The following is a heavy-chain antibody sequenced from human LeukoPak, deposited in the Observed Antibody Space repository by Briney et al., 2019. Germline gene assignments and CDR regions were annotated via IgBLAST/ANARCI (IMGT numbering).Heavy chain of an antibody. CDR3: GKAPSCGGDCYLTSG. V-gene: IGHV3-23*01. CDR1: GFTLSSYA. D-gene: IGHD2-21*02. CDR2: ISGSGVST. J-gene: IGHJ4*02. Sequence: PGGSLRLSCAASGFTLSSYAMSWVRQAPGKGLEWVSAISGSGVSTYYADSVKGRFTISRDNSKNTLHLQMNSLRAEDTAVYYCGKAPSCGGDCYLTSGWGQGTLVTVSS.